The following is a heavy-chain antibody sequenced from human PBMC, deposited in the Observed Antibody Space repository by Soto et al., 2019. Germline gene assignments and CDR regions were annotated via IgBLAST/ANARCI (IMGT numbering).Heavy chain of an antibody. D-gene: IGHD3-10*01. CDR2: IYYSGST. CDR3: ARDRYGSGSPPFDY. CDR1: GGSISSGGYY. Sequence: QVQLQESGPGLVKPSQTLSLTCTVSGGSISSGGYYWSWLRQHPGKGLEWIGYIYYSGSTYYNPSLKSRVTISVDTSKNQFSLKLSSVTAADTAVYYCARDRYGSGSPPFDYWGQGTLVTVSS. J-gene: IGHJ4*02. V-gene: IGHV4-31*03.